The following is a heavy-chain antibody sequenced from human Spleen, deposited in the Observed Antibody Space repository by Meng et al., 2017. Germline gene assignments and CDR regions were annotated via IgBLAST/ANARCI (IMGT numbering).Heavy chain of an antibody. J-gene: IGHJ4*02. Sequence: QVQLVESGGGLVKPGGSLRLSCAASGFTFSDYYMSWVRQAPGKGLEWLSYISSGGNSIYYADSVKGRFIISRDNAKNSLYLQMNSLRAEDTAIYYCASENWRLFDYWGQGTLVTVSS. CDR1: GFTFSDYY. V-gene: IGHV3-11*01. D-gene: IGHD1-1*01. CDR3: ASENWRLFDY. CDR2: ISSGGNSI.